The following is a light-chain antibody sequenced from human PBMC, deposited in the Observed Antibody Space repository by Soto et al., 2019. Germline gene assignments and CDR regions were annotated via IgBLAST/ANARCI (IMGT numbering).Light chain of an antibody. Sequence: QSALTQPASVSGSPGQSITISCTGTSSDVGGYNYVSWYQQHPGKAPKLMIYEVRNRPSGVSIRFSGSKSGNTASLTISGLQAEDEADYYCTSYTSSSTVVFGGGTKLTVL. CDR3: TSYTSSSTVV. J-gene: IGLJ2*01. CDR1: SSDVGGYNY. V-gene: IGLV2-14*01. CDR2: EVR.